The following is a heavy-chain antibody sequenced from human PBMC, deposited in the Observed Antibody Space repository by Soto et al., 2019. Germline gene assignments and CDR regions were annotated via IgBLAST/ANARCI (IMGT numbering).Heavy chain of an antibody. V-gene: IGHV1-2*04. J-gene: IGHJ6*02. D-gene: IGHD5-12*01. CDR1: GYTFTGYY. CDR3: ARGYRMVATSKSGNYYYGMDV. CDR2: INPNSGGT. Sequence: GASVKVSFKASGYTFTGYYMHWVRQAPGQGLEWMGWINPNSGGTNYAQKFQGWVTMTRDTSISTAYMELSRLRSDDTAVYYCARGYRMVATSKSGNYYYGMDVWGQGTTVTVSS.